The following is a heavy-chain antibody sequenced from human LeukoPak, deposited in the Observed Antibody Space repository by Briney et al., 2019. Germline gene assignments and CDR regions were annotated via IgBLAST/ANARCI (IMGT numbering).Heavy chain of an antibody. CDR1: GFTFSSYA. CDR3: TTRSPARYCSDGACYSSADY. D-gene: IGHD2-15*01. J-gene: IGHJ4*02. CDR2: ISGSGGST. Sequence: GGSLRLSCAASGFTFSSYAMSWVRQAPGKGLEWVSGISGSGGSTYYADSVKGRFTIFRDNSKNTLYLQMNSLNTEDTAMYYCTTRSPARYCSDGACYSSADYWGQGTLVTVSS. V-gene: IGHV3-23*01.